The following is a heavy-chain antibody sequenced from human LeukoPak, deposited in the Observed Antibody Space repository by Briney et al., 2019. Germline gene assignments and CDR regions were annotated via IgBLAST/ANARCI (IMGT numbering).Heavy chain of an antibody. J-gene: IGHJ4*02. V-gene: IGHV3-30*02. CDR3: SRDKDNYRGGDCQGFDY. D-gene: IGHD2-21*02. CDR2: IRYDSTDQ. Sequence: PGCALRLSRAASDFTFSQYGMHWVHQAPGKGLEWVAFIRYDSTDQFFADSVKGRFTISRDSSKNTLFLQMNSVSTQGTALFYCSRDKDNYRGGDCQGFDYWGQGTLVTVSS. CDR1: DFTFSQYG.